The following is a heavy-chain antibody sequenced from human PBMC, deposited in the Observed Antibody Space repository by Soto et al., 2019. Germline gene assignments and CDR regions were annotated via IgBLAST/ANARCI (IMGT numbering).Heavy chain of an antibody. J-gene: IGHJ5*02. CDR1: GTSISRGSYY. CDR3: AREPHPLGYGPIPNP. V-gene: IGHV4-31*03. CDR2: IYYSGST. Sequence: SETLSLTCTLSGTSISRGSYYSSWIRQHPGKGLEWIGYIYYSGSTYYNPSLKSRVTIAVDTSKNQFSLKLSSVTAADTAVYYCAREPHPLGYGPIPNPWGQGTLVTVSS. D-gene: IGHD2-21*01.